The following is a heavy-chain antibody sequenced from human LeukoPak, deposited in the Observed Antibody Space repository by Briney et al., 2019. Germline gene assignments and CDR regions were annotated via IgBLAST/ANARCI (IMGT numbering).Heavy chain of an antibody. CDR1: GYTFTSYY. CDR3: ARDHEYYYGSGSYYPGGCDY. CDR2: INPSGGST. Sequence: ASVKVSCKASGYTFTSYYMHWVRQAPGQGLEWMGIINPSGGSTSYAQKFQGRVTMTRDTSTSTVYMELRSLRSEDTAVYYCARDHEYYYGSGSYYPGGCDYWGQGTLVTDSS. D-gene: IGHD3-10*01. V-gene: IGHV1-46*01. J-gene: IGHJ4*02.